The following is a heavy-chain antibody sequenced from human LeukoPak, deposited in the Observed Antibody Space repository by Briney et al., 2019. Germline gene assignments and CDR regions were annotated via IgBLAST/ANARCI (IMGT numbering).Heavy chain of an antibody. Sequence: PSETLSLTCAVHGGSFSGYYWSWIRQPPGKGLEWIGEINHSGSTNYNPSLKSRVTISVDTSKNQFSLKLSSVTAADTAVYYCARSTPSSGLPFWGNCGQGTLVTVSS. D-gene: IGHD3-22*01. J-gene: IGHJ4*02. CDR1: GGSFSGYY. V-gene: IGHV4-34*01. CDR3: ARSTPSSGLPFWGN. CDR2: INHSGST.